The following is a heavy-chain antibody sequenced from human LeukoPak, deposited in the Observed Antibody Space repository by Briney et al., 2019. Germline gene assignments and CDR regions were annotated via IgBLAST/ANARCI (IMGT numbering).Heavy chain of an antibody. CDR3: ATAPRYFDWSNGFDL. CDR2: IGSSSSYI. D-gene: IGHD3-9*01. J-gene: IGHJ3*01. CDR1: GFTFSSYS. Sequence: PGGSLRLSCGASGFTFSSYSMNWVRQAPGKGLEWVSSIGSSSSYIYYADSVKGRFTISRDNAKNSLYLQMSSLRAEDTAVYYCATAPRYFDWSNGFDLWGQGTMDTVSS. V-gene: IGHV3-21*01.